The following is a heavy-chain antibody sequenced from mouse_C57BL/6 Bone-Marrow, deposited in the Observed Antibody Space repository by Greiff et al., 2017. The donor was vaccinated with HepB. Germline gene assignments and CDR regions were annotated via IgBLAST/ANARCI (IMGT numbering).Heavy chain of an antibody. CDR3: ARRGTYYGSRGDYFDY. CDR1: GYTFTDYY. J-gene: IGHJ2*01. CDR2: INPNNGGT. V-gene: IGHV1-26*01. Sequence: VQLQQSGPELVKPGASVKISCKASGYTFTDYYMNWVKQSHGKSLEWIGDINPNNGGTSYNQKFKGKATLTVDKSSSTAYMELRSLTSEDSAVYYCARRGTYYGSRGDYFDYWGQGTTLTVSS. D-gene: IGHD1-1*01.